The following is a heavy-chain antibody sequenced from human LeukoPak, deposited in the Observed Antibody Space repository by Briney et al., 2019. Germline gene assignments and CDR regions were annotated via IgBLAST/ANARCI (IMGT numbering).Heavy chain of an antibody. V-gene: IGHV4-61*05. D-gene: IGHD6-19*01. CDR2: IYYSGST. Sequence: PSETLSLTCTVSGGSISSSSYYWGWIRQPPGKGLEWIGYIYYSGSTNYNPSLKSRVTISVDTSKNQFSLKLSSVTAADTAVYYCARAAVAVSPFGLDYWGQGTLVTVSS. J-gene: IGHJ4*02. CDR3: ARAAVAVSPFGLDY. CDR1: GGSISSSSYY.